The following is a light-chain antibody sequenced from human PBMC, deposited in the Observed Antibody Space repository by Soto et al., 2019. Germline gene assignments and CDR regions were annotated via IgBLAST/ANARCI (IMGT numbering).Light chain of an antibody. CDR1: QSVSSSY. CDR2: GSS. CDR3: QQYGSSPPS. Sequence: EIVLTQSPGTLSLSPGERATLSCRAGQSVSSSYLACYQHKPGQSPVLVIYGSSIRATGIPDRFSGSGSGTDFTLTISKLGLEDFALYDWQQYGSSPPSFGQATKVDI. V-gene: IGKV3-20*01. J-gene: IGKJ1*01.